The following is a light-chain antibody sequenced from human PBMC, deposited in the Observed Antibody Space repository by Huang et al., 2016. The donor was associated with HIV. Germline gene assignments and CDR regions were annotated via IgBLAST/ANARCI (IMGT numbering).Light chain of an antibody. V-gene: IGKV1-39*01. Sequence: DIQMTQSPSSLSASVGDRVTITCRASQDINNYLNWYQQKPGKAPNLLSFAASTLQSGVPSRFSGSGSGTDFTLTINSLQYEDFATYYCQQTFSPPPYTFGQGTKLEIK. CDR3: QQTFSPPPYT. CDR2: AAS. CDR1: QDINNY. J-gene: IGKJ2*01.